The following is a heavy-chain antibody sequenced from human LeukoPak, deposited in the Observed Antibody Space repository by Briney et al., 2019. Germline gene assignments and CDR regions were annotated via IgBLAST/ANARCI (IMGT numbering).Heavy chain of an antibody. V-gene: IGHV3-21*01. D-gene: IGHD4-17*01. CDR2: ISSSSSYI. CDR1: GFTFSSYS. CDR3: ARGAEPTTYGDHSYYYGMDV. Sequence: PGGSLRLSCAASGFTFSSYSMNWVRQAPGKGLEWVSSISSSSSYIYYADSVKGRFTISRDNAKNTLSLQMNSLRAEDTAVYYCARGAEPTTYGDHSYYYGMDVWGQGTTVTVSS. J-gene: IGHJ6*02.